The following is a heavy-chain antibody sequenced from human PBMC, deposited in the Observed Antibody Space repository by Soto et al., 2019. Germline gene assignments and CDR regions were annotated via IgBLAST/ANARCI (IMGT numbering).Heavy chain of an antibody. CDR2: IYYSGST. Sequence: QLQLQESGPGLVKPSETLSLTCTVSGGSISSSSYYWGWIRQPPGKGLEWIGSIYYSGSTSYNPSLKSRVTISVDTSKNQFSLKLSSVTAADTAVYSCARRIVVVVAATPRNWFDPWGQGTLVTVSS. CDR3: ARRIVVVVAATPRNWFDP. D-gene: IGHD2-15*01. J-gene: IGHJ5*02. V-gene: IGHV4-39*01. CDR1: GGSISSSSYY.